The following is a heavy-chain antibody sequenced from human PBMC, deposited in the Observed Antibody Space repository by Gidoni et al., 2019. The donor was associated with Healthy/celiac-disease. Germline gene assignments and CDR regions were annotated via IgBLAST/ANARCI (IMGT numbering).Heavy chain of an antibody. CDR1: GFTISSYA. Sequence: QVQMVESGGGVVQPGRSLRLSCAASGFTISSYAMHWVRQAPGKGLEWVAVISYDGSNKYYADSVKGRFTISRDNSKNTLYLQMNSLRAEDTAVYYCARNVVPAANNWFDPWGQGTLVTVSS. D-gene: IGHD2-2*01. CDR2: ISYDGSNK. CDR3: ARNVVPAANNWFDP. V-gene: IGHV3-30*01. J-gene: IGHJ5*02.